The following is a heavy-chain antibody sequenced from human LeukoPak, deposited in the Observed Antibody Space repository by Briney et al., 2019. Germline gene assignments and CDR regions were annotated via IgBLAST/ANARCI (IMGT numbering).Heavy chain of an antibody. CDR2: IYYSGST. CDR3: ARKASDYYDSSGYPWYFDY. J-gene: IGHJ4*02. D-gene: IGHD3-22*01. Sequence: SETLSLTCTVSGGSISSSSYYWGWIRQPPGKGLEWIGSIYYSGSTYYNPSLKSRVTISVDTSKNQFSLKLSSVTAADTAVYYCARKASDYYDSSGYPWYFDYWGQGTLVTVSS. CDR1: GGSISSSSYY. V-gene: IGHV4-39*07.